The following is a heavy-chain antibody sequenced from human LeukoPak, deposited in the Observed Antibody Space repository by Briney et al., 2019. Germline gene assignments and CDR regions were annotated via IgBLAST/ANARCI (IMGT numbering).Heavy chain of an antibody. J-gene: IGHJ4*02. V-gene: IGHV3-23*01. CDR2: ISGSGGST. Sequence: PGGSPRLSCAGSGFTFSSYAMSWVRQAPGKGLEWVSAISGSGGSTYYADSVKGRFTISRDNSKNTLYLQMNSLTAEDTAVYYCAKRSRTEYYFDSWGQGTLVTVSS. CDR1: GFTFSSYA. CDR3: AKRSRTEYYFDS.